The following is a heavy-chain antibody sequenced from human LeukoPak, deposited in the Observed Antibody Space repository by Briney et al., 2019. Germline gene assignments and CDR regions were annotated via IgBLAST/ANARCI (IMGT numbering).Heavy chain of an antibody. CDR1: GGSSTNYY. V-gene: IGHV4-59*12. CDR3: ARDQDGYDSSGYDH. D-gene: IGHD3-22*01. CDR2: IYYSGST. J-gene: IGHJ4*02. Sequence: SETLSLTCSVSGGSSTNYYWSWIRQPPGRGLEWIGYIYYSGSTNSNASLKSRVTIFVDPSKNQFSLRLSSVTAADTAVYYCARDQDGYDSSGYDHWGQGTLVTVSS.